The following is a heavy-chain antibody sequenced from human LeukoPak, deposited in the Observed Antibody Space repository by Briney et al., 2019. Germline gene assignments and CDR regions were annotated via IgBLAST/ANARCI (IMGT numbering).Heavy chain of an antibody. CDR3: ATYNPRYCTNGVCFDY. V-gene: IGHV1-24*01. D-gene: IGHD2-8*01. CDR2: FDPEDGET. CDR1: GYTLTELS. Sequence: ASVKVSCKVSGYTLTELSMRWVRQAPGKGLEWMGGFDPEDGETIYAQKFQGRVTMTEDTSTDTAYMELSSLRSEDTAVYYCATYNPRYCTNGVCFDYWGQGTLVTVSS. J-gene: IGHJ4*02.